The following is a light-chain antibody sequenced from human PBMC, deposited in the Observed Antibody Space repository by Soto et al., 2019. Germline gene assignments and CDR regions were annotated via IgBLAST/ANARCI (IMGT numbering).Light chain of an antibody. CDR2: GAS. J-gene: IGKJ2*01. CDR1: QSVSSSY. Sequence: EIVLTQSPGTLSLSPGERATLSCRASQSVSSSYLAWYQQKPGQAPRLLIYGASSRATGIPDRFSGSGSGTDFTLTISRLEREDFAVYFCQHYGNSPPFTFGQGTKVEIK. CDR3: QHYGNSPPFT. V-gene: IGKV3-20*01.